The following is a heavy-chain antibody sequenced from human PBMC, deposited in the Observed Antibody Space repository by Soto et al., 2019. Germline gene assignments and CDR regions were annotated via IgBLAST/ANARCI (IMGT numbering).Heavy chain of an antibody. CDR3: ARGGGSDSFDY. J-gene: IGHJ4*02. CDR2: INHLETT. Sequence: QVKLQESGPGLVKPSQTLSLTCTVAGAPISSGDYYWSWVRQAPGKGLEWVGYINHLETTFYNPSFESRLTLSIDRAKNQFSLKLHSMSAADRAVYFCARGGGSDSFDYWGQGILVTVSS. CDR1: GAPISSGDYY. D-gene: IGHD1-26*01. V-gene: IGHV4-30-4*01.